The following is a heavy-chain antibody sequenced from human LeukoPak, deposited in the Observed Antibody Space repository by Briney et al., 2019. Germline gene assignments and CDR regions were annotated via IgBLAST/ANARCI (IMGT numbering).Heavy chain of an antibody. CDR2: INPNSGGT. CDR1: GYTFTGYY. J-gene: IGHJ4*02. D-gene: IGHD1-26*01. V-gene: IGHV1-2*02. Sequence: GASVKDSCKASGYTFTGYYMHWVRPAPGQGLEWMGWINPNSGGTNYAQKFRGRVTMTRDTSISTAYVELSRLRSDDTAVYYCATAAPKRAIDYWGQGTLVTVSS. CDR3: ATAAPKRAIDY.